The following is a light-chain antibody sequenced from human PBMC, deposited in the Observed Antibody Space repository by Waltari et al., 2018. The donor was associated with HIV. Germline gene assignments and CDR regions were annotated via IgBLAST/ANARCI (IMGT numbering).Light chain of an antibody. CDR1: SSNIGSNY. J-gene: IGLJ3*02. CDR2: RNN. Sequence: QSVLTQPPSASGTPGQRVTISCSGSSSNIGSNYVYWYQQLPGTAPKLLIYRNNPLPSGVPDRLSGSKSGTSASLAISGLRSEDEADYYCAAWDDSLSGLVFGGGTKLTVL. V-gene: IGLV1-47*01. CDR3: AAWDDSLSGLV.